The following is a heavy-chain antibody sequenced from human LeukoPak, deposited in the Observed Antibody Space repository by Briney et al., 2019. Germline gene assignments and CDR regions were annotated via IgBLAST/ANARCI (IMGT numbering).Heavy chain of an antibody. CDR1: GFTFSNYG. D-gene: IGHD1-26*01. J-gene: IGHJ4*02. CDR2: IRYDGSDK. Sequence: GGSLRLSCAASGFTFSNYGMHWVRQAPGKGLDWLSFIRYDGSDKYYANSVKGRFTISRDNSKKKAYLQMNSLRVEDTAMYYCAKDSWEVGATSEIDYWGQGTLVTVSS. CDR3: AKDSWEVGATSEIDY. V-gene: IGHV3-30*02.